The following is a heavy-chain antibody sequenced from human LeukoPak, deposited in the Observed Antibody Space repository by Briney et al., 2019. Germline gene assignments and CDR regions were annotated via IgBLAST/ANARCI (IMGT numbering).Heavy chain of an antibody. CDR3: ARGRYYDNSVYYYFDY. J-gene: IGHJ4*02. D-gene: IGHD3-22*01. V-gene: IGHV3-23*01. Sequence: GGSLRLSCAASGFTFSSYAMSWVRQPPGMGLAWVSAITGSGGSTYYADSVKGRFTISRDTSKNPLYLYMNSLRAEDTAVYYCARGRYYDNSVYYYFDYWGQGTLVTVSS. CDR1: GFTFSSYA. CDR2: ITGSGGST.